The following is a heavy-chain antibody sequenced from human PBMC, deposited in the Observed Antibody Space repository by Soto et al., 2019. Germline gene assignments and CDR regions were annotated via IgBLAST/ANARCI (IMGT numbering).Heavy chain of an antibody. CDR3: ARLPSRHWVDY. CDR1: GGSFSCYY. D-gene: IGHD3-16*01. Sequence: TSETLSLTCAVYGGSFSCYYWSWIRQPPGKGLEWIGEINHSGSTNYNPSLKSRVTISVDTSANQFSLKLSSVTAADTAVYYCARLPSRHWVDYWGQGTLVTVSS. J-gene: IGHJ4*02. CDR2: INHSGST. V-gene: IGHV4-34*01.